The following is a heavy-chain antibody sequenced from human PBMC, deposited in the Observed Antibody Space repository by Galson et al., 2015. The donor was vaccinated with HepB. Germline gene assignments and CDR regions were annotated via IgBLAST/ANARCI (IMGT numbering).Heavy chain of an antibody. CDR2: IFYSGDT. CDR3: ARGPPYYDFRVGYGGGFDF. CDR1: GGSVSSGAYY. J-gene: IGHJ4*02. Sequence: TLSLTCSVSGGSVSSGAYYWSWIRQHPGKGLEWIGYIFYSGDTSYNPSLKSRVSMSVDTSENQFSLRLSSVTAADTAVYYCARGPPYYDFRVGYGGGFDFWGQGTLVTVSS. V-gene: IGHV4-31*03. D-gene: IGHD3-3*01.